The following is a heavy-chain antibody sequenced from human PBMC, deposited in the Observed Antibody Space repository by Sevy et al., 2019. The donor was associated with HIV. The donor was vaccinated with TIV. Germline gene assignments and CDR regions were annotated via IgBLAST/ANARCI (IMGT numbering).Heavy chain of an antibody. Sequence: SETLSLTCTVSGGSITSLYWNWIRQPPGKGLEWIANIYSNGHINYNPSLKIRVTLSLDTSKNQFSLRLSSVTAADTAMYYCAGENAWGRGYSWGQGTLVTVSS. CDR2: IYSNGHI. J-gene: IGHJ4*02. V-gene: IGHV4-59*08. D-gene: IGHD1-26*01. CDR1: GGSITSLY. CDR3: AGENAWGRGYS.